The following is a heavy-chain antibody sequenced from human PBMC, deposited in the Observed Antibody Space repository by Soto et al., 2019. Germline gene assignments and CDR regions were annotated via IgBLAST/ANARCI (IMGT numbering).Heavy chain of an antibody. V-gene: IGHV3-23*01. Sequence: PGGSLRLSCAASGFTFTTYAMSWVRQAPGKGLEWVSAVSSTGGTTYYADSVKGRFSISRDNSKNTLYLQMNSLRAEDTAVYYCAKVSSTWSTFDYWGQGTLVTVSS. CDR2: VSSTGGTT. D-gene: IGHD6-13*01. J-gene: IGHJ4*02. CDR3: AKVSSTWSTFDY. CDR1: GFTFTTYA.